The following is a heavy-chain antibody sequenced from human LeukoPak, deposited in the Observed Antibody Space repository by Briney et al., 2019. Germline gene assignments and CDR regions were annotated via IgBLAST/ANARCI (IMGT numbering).Heavy chain of an antibody. Sequence: SVKVSCTASGGTFSSYAISWVRQAPGQGLEWMGRIIPILGIANYAQKFQGRVTITADKSTSTAYMELSSLRSEDTAVYYCAREFPTYRSFDYWGQGTLVTVSS. CDR3: AREFPTYRSFDY. D-gene: IGHD3-16*02. CDR1: GGTFSSYA. CDR2: IIPILGIA. V-gene: IGHV1-69*04. J-gene: IGHJ4*02.